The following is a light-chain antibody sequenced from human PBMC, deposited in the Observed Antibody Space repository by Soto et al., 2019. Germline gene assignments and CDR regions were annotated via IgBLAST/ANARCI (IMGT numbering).Light chain of an antibody. CDR3: QQYHSLIT. CDR2: DAS. J-gene: IGKJ5*01. V-gene: IGKV1-5*01. CDR1: QSISSW. Sequence: DIQMAQSPSTLSASVGDRVTITCRASQSISSWLAWYQQKPGKAPKLLISDASRLETGVPSRFSGRGSGTDFTFTISSLQPEDIATYYSQQYHSLITFGRGTRLEVK.